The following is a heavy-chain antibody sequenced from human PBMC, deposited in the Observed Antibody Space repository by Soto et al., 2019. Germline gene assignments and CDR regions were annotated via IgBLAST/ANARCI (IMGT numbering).Heavy chain of an antibody. J-gene: IGHJ4*02. D-gene: IGHD6-13*01. CDR3: ASLRLYSSSWFSFDY. V-gene: IGHV1-18*01. CDR1: GYTFTSYD. CDR2: ISAYNGNT. Sequence: ASVKVSCKASGYTFTSYDINWVRQAPGQGLEWMGWISAYNGNTNYAQKLQGRVTMTTDTSTSTAYMELRSLRSDDTAVYYCASLRLYSSSWFSFDYWGQGTLVTVSS.